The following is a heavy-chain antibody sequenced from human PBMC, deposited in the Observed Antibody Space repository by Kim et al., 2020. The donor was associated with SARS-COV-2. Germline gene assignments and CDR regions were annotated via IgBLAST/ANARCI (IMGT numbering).Heavy chain of an antibody. D-gene: IGHD3-16*02. CDR3: ARERAGNYDYIWGSYRYPNGRDV. CDR1: GGTFSSYA. CDR2: IIPIFGTA. J-gene: IGHJ6*02. Sequence: SVKVSCKASGGTFSSYAISWVRQAPGQGLEWMGGIIPIFGTANYAQKFQGRVTITADESTSTAYMELSSLRSEDTAVYYCARERAGNYDYIWGSYRYPNGRDVWGQGTTVTVSS. V-gene: IGHV1-69*13.